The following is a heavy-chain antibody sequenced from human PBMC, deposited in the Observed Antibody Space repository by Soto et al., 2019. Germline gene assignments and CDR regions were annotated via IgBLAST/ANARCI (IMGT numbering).Heavy chain of an antibody. CDR1: GFKFSDYA. CDR2: ISGSGGVT. D-gene: IGHD3-22*01. J-gene: IGHJ5*02. Sequence: GGSLRLSCTASGFKFSDYAITWVRQAPGEGLEWVSVISGSGGVTYFADSVKGRFTVSRDNSKNTVFLQLNNVSAEDYAVYFSETVLSYYYGWLDTWGLGTLVTVSS. CDR3: ETVLSYYYGWLDT. V-gene: IGHV3-23*01.